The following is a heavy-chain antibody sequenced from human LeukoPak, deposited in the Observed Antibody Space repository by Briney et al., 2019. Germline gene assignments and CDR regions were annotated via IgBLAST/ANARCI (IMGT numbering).Heavy chain of an antibody. CDR1: GFAFNTYA. CDR2: ISGGGTTT. J-gene: IGHJ4*02. CDR3: AKALYGDYGRFDY. D-gene: IGHD4-17*01. Sequence: GGSLRLSCAAPGFAFNTYAMTWVRQAPGKGLEWVSAISGGGTTTYYADSVKDRFTISRDNSKNTLYLQMNSLRAEDTAVYYCAKALYGDYGRFDYWGQGTLVTVSS. V-gene: IGHV3-23*01.